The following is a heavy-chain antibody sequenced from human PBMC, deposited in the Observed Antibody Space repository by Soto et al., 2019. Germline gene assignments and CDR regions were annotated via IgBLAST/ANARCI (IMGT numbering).Heavy chain of an antibody. CDR1: GGSISSGGYY. CDR3: ARGGFGSGWYMRGNWFDP. CDR2: IYYSGST. Sequence: PSETLSLTCTVSGGSISSGGYYWSWIRQHPGKGLEWIGYIYYSGSTYYNPSLKSRVTISVDTSKNQFSLKLSSVTAADTAVYYCARGGFGSGWYMRGNWFDPWGQGTLVTVSS. D-gene: IGHD6-19*01. V-gene: IGHV4-31*03. J-gene: IGHJ5*02.